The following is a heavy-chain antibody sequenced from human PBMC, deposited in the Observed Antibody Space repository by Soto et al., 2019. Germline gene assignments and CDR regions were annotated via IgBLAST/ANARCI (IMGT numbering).Heavy chain of an antibody. Sequence: QVQLQESGPGLVKPSETLSLTCTVSGGSVSSGSYYWSWIRQPPGKGLEWIGYIYYSGSTNYNPSLKSRVTISVDTSKNQFSLKLSSVTAADTAVYYCARDLGGASNWGQGTLVTVSS. J-gene: IGHJ4*02. CDR3: ARDLGGASN. CDR2: IYYSGST. V-gene: IGHV4-61*01. CDR1: GGSVSSGSYY. D-gene: IGHD2-15*01.